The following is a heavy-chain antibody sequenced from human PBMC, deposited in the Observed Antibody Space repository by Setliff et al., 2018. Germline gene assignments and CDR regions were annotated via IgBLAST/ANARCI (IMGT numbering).Heavy chain of an antibody. V-gene: IGHV4-61*02. CDR1: GGSISSGAYY. Sequence: TLSLTCTVSGGSISSGAYYWSWIRQPAGKAPEWIGRIHASGSPSYNPSLNSRVTMSLDTSTNQFFLRLSSVTAADTAVYYCARERYFDWFFEYWGRGTLVTVSS. CDR3: ARERYFDWFFEY. CDR2: IHASGSP. D-gene: IGHD3-9*01. J-gene: IGHJ4*02.